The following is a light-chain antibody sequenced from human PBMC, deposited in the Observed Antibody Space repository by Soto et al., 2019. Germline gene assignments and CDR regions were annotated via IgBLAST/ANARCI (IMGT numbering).Light chain of an antibody. V-gene: IGLV2-14*01. CDR3: YSYTTTNTWL. CDR1: SNDVGAYNY. Sequence: QSALTQHASMSGSPGQSITISCAGTSNDVGAYNYVSWYQHHPVQAPKLKIYEVTNRPSGVSPRFSGSKSGNTASLTISGLQAEDEADYYCYSYTTTNTWLFGGGTKLTVL. CDR2: EVT. J-gene: IGLJ2*01.